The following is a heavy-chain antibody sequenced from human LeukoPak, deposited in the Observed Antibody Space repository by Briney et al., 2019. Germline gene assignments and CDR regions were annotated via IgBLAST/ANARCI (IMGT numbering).Heavy chain of an antibody. CDR2: VSSSGDST. D-gene: IGHD5-12*01. J-gene: IGHJ4*02. V-gene: IGHV3-23*01. CDR3: ARVGYSGYDYDY. CDR1: GFTFSSFA. Sequence: GGSLRLSCAASGFTFSSFAMSWVRQAPGKGLEWVSTVSSSGDSTYYADSVKGRFTISRDTSKDALYLQMNSLRAEDTAVYYCARVGYSGYDYDYWGQGTLVTVSS.